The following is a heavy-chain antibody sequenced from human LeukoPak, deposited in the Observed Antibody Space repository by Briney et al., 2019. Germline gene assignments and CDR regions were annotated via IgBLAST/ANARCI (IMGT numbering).Heavy chain of an antibody. J-gene: IGHJ6*03. Sequence: YPSETLSLTCAVDGGSLSDYYWNWIRHAPGKGLQRIGEIHHSGSTKYNPSHKSRSTVSLDTSKNELSLTLTSVMAADAAVYYCARGNLRYKWDDIDVRAFYYYYYMDVWGKGTSVAVSS. CDR3: ARGNLRYKWDDIDVRAFYYYYYMDV. V-gene: IGHV4-34*01. D-gene: IGHD1-20*01. CDR2: IHHSGST. CDR1: GGSLSDYY.